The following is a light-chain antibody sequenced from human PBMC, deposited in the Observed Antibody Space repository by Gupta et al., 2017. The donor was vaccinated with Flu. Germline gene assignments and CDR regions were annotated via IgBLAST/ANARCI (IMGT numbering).Light chain of an antibody. CDR1: SLRTSY. V-gene: IGLV3-19*01. CDR3: NSPDSNENSWV. CDR2: GEN. J-gene: IGLJ3*02. Sequence: SSELTQDPAVSVALGQTVRITCQGDSLRTSYATWYQQRPGQAPVVVSYGENNRPSGIPDRFSGSTSGNTASLTTTGARAEDEADYYCNSPDSNENSWVFGGGTKLTVL.